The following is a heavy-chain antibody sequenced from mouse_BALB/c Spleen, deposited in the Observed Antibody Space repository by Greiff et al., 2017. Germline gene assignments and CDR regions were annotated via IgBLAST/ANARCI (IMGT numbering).Heavy chain of an antibody. CDR1: GYTFTSYW. CDR3: ARPNWGYYFDD. V-gene: IGHV1-7*01. D-gene: IGHD4-1*01. Sequence: VQLQQSGAELAKPGASVKMSCKASGYTFTSYWMHWVKQRPGQGLEWIGYINPSTGYTEYNQKFKDKATLTADKSSSTAYMQLSSLTSEDSAVYYCARPNWGYYFDDWGQGTTLTVSS. J-gene: IGHJ2*01. CDR2: INPSTGYT.